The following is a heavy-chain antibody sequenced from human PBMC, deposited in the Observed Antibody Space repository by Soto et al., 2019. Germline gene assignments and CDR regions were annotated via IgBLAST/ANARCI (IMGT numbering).Heavy chain of an antibody. CDR2: ISAYNGNT. J-gene: IGHJ4*02. CDR1: GYTFTSYG. CDR3: ARNPVLRYFDWSLDY. D-gene: IGHD3-9*01. Sequence: ASVKVSCKASGYTFTSYGISWVRQAPGQGLEWMGWISAYNGNTNYAQKLQGRVTMTTDTSTSTAYMELRSLRSDDTAVYYCARNPVLRYFDWSLDYWGQGPLVTVSS. V-gene: IGHV1-18*01.